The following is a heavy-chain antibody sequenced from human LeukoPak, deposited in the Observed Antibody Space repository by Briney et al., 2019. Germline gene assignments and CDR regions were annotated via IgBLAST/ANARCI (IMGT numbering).Heavy chain of an antibody. J-gene: IGHJ4*02. D-gene: IGHD3-3*01. V-gene: IGHV3-20*04. CDR3: ARGPEDSFWSGYYSGEFDY. CDR1: GFTFDDYG. Sequence: PGGSLRLSCAASGFTFDDYGMSWVRQAPGKGLEWVSGINWNGGSTGYADSVKGRFTISRDNAKNSLYLRMNSLRAEDTALYYCARGPEDSFWSGYYSGEFDYWGQGTLVTVSS. CDR2: INWNGGST.